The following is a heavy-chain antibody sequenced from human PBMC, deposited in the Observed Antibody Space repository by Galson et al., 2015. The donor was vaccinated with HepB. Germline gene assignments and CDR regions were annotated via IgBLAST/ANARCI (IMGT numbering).Heavy chain of an antibody. Sequence: CAISGDSVSSNSAARNWIRQSPSRGLEWLGRTYYRSKWFNDYAVSVRGRITIKPDTSKNQFALQLNSVTPEDTAVYYCARTGGVPGARWGQGTLVTVSS. CDR1: GDSVSSNSAA. J-gene: IGHJ4*02. V-gene: IGHV6-1*01. CDR2: TYYRSKWFN. D-gene: IGHD2-8*02. CDR3: ARTGGVPGAR.